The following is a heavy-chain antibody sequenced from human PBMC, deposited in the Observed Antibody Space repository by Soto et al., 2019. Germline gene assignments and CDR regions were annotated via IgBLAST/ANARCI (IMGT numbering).Heavy chain of an antibody. CDR2: ISSSSAYI. J-gene: IGHJ4*02. V-gene: IGHV3-21*06. CDR1: GFTFGSFT. Sequence: EVHLVEAGGGLVKPGESLTLSCAASGFTFGSFTLNWVRQAPGQGLEWVSSISSSSAYIYYAESVKGRFTISRDNARSTLYLQMNSLRLDDTAVYFCARDGLTFGGDWGQGTLVDVSS. CDR3: ARDGLTFGGD. D-gene: IGHD3-16*01.